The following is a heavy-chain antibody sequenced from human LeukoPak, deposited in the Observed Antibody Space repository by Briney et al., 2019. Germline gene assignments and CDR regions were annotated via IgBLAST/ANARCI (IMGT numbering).Heavy chain of an antibody. Sequence: SETLSVTCPVSGGSISSGSYYWSWIRQPAGKGLEWIGRIYTSGSTNYNPSLKSRVTISVDTSKNQFSLKLSSVTAADTAVYYCAREIWSQLGYCYDGMDVWVQGTTVTVSS. J-gene: IGHJ6*02. CDR3: AREIWSQLGYCYDGMDV. V-gene: IGHV4-61*02. CDR2: IYTSGST. CDR1: GGSISSGSYY. D-gene: IGHD1-1*01.